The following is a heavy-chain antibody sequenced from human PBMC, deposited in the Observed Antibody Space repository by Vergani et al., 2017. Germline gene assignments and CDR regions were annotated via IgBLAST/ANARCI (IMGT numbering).Heavy chain of an antibody. D-gene: IGHD3-22*01. J-gene: IGHJ3*02. CDR1: GGSFSGYY. Sequence: QVQLQESGPGLVKPSQTLSLTCAVYGGSFSGYYWSWIRQPPGKGLEWIGEINHSGSTNYNPSLKSRVTISVDTSKNQFSLKRSSVTAADTAVYYCARGLRYYDSSGYLDAFDIWGQGTMVTVSS. CDR2: INHSGST. CDR3: ARGLRYYDSSGYLDAFDI. V-gene: IGHV4-34*09.